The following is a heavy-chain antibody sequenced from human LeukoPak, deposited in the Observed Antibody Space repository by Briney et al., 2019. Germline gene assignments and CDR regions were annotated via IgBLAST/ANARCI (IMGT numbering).Heavy chain of an antibody. CDR3: ARRLLDIVVVVAAPHGGYYFDY. D-gene: IGHD2-15*01. CDR2: INHSGSA. CDR1: GGSFSGYY. Sequence: PSETLSLTCAVYGGSFSGYYWSWIRQPPGEGLEWIGEINHSGSANDNPSLKSRVTLSVDTSKNQFSLKLSSVTAADTAVYYCARRLLDIVVVVAAPHGGYYFDYWGQGTLVTVSS. J-gene: IGHJ4*02. V-gene: IGHV4-34*01.